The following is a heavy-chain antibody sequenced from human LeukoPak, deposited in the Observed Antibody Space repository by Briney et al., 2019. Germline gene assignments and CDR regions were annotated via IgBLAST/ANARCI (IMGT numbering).Heavy chain of an antibody. CDR2: ISAYNGDT. CDR1: GYPFTSYD. Sequence: ASVKVSCKASGYPFTSYDINWVRQAPGQGLEWMGWISAYNGDTNYAQNLQGRVTMTTDTSTDTAYMELRSLRSDDTAVYYCARDGLPYTNPNNWFDPWGQGTLVTVSS. J-gene: IGHJ5*02. D-gene: IGHD2-2*02. CDR3: ARDGLPYTNPNNWFDP. V-gene: IGHV1-18*01.